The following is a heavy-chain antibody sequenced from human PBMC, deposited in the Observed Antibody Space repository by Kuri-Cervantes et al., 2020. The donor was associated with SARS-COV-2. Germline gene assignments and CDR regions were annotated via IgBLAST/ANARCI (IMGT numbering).Heavy chain of an antibody. D-gene: IGHD4-17*01. Sequence: GGSLRLSRKGSGYSFTSYWIGWVRQMPGKGLEWMGIIYPGDSDTRYSPSFQGQVIISADKSINTAFLQWSSLKASDTAMYYCARRAYGEQVDYYYMDVWGKGTTVTVSS. CDR1: GYSFTSYW. J-gene: IGHJ6*03. V-gene: IGHV5-51*01. CDR2: IYPGDSDT. CDR3: ARRAYGEQVDYYYMDV.